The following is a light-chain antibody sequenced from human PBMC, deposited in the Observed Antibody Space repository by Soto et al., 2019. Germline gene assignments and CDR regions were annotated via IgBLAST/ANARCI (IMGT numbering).Light chain of an antibody. Sequence: QSALTQPPSASGSPGQSVTISCTGTSSDIGGYNFVSWYQHHPGKAPELMIFDVTKRPSGVPDRFSGSKSGNTASLTVSGLQAEDEAVYYCSSYAGNNNLVFGGGTKVTVL. CDR2: DVT. CDR3: SSYAGNNNLV. CDR1: SSDIGGYNF. J-gene: IGLJ2*01. V-gene: IGLV2-8*01.